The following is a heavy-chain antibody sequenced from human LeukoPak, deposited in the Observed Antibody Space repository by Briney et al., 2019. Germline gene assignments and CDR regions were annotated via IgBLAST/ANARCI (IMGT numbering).Heavy chain of an antibody. V-gene: IGHV3-74*01. CDR2: INSDGSAT. J-gene: IGHJ6*02. CDR1: GFPFSSYW. Sequence: GSLRLSCAASGFPFSSYWMHWVRQVPGKGLLWVSRINSDGSATIYADSVRGRFTTSRDNAKNTLYLQMSGLRVEDTAVYHCASDSPYYGMDVWGQGTTVTVSS. CDR3: ASDSPYYGMDV.